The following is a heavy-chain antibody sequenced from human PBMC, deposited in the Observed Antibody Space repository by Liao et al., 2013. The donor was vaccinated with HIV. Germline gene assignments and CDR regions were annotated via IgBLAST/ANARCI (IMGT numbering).Heavy chain of an antibody. CDR3: ARDESGGSEY. V-gene: IGHV4-4*07. CDR2: ISSTGST. Sequence: QVQLQESGPGLVKPSETLSLTCSVSGGSISSYSWTWIRQPAGRGLEWVGRISSTGSTQYNPSLNSRVMMSIDTSKNQFSLKLSSVTAADTAVYYCARDESGGSEYWGQGTLVTVSS. D-gene: IGHD3-16*01. CDR1: GGSISSYS. J-gene: IGHJ4*02.